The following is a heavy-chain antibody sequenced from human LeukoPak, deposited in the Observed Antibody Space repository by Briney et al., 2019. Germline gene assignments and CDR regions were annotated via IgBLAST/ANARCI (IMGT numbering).Heavy chain of an antibody. V-gene: IGHV3-7*05. J-gene: IGHJ3*02. CDR2: IKQDGSEK. CDR1: GFSFSSYA. CDR3: ARDPTMIVVEGAFDI. Sequence: PGGSLRLSCAASGFSFSSYAMSWVRQAPGKGLEWVANIKQDGSEKYYVDSVKGRFTISRDNAKNSLYLQMNSLRAEDTAVYYCARDPTMIVVEGAFDIWGQGTMVTVSS. D-gene: IGHD3-22*01.